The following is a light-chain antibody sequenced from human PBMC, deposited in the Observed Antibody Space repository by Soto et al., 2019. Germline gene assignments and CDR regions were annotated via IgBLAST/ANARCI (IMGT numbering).Light chain of an antibody. CDR2: GAS. Sequence: EIVLTQSPGTLSLSPGERATLSCRASQSVSSNYLAWYQQKPGQAPRLLIYGASSRAPGIPDRFSGSGSGTDFTLTISRLEPDDFAVYYCQQYGSSPLTFGGGTKVEIK. J-gene: IGKJ4*01. CDR3: QQYGSSPLT. V-gene: IGKV3-20*01. CDR1: QSVSSNY.